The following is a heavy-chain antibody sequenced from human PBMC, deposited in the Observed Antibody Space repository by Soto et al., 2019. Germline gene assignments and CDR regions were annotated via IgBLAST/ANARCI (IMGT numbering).Heavy chain of an antibody. CDR1: GGSISSSSYY. D-gene: IGHD5-12*01. V-gene: IGHV4-39*01. CDR2: IYYSGST. Sequence: QLQLQESGPGLVKPSETLSLTCTVSGGSISSSSYYWGWIRQPPGKGLEWIGGIYYSGSTYYNPSLKSRVTISVDTSKNQFSLKLSSVTAADTAVYYCARLSMNRDGYIRFDYWGQGTLVTVSS. CDR3: ARLSMNRDGYIRFDY. J-gene: IGHJ4*02.